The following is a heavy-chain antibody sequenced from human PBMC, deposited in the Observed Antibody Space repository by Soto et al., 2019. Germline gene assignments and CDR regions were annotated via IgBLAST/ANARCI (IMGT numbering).Heavy chain of an antibody. V-gene: IGHV3-23*01. D-gene: IGHD3-22*01. J-gene: IGHJ4*02. CDR1: GITFSNYA. CDR3: AIRNYYDTSGYYYWYYFDF. CDR2: ISGSGDST. Sequence: EVQLLESGGGFVQPGGSLRLSCAASGITFSNYAMSWVRQAPWKGLEWVSGISGSGDSTYYAESVKGRFTISRDNSKNTVYIQMNDLGAEDTAVYYCAIRNYYDTSGYYYWYYFDFWGQGGLVTVSS.